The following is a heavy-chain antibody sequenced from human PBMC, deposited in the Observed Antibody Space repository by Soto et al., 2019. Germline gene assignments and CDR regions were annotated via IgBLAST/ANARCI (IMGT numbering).Heavy chain of an antibody. D-gene: IGHD6-19*01. J-gene: IGHJ6*02. CDR2: INAVNGNT. V-gene: IGHV1-3*01. CDR3: ARVRGIAVAGTFYYYGMDV. CDR1: GYTFTSYA. Sequence: GASVKVSCKASGYTFTSYAMHWVRQAPGQRLEWMGWINAVNGNTKYSQKFQGRVTITRDTSASTAYMELSSLRSEDTAVYYCARVRGIAVAGTFYYYGMDVWGQGTTVTVSS.